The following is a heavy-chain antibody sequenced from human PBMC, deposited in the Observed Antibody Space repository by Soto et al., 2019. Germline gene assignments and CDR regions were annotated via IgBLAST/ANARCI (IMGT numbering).Heavy chain of an antibody. V-gene: IGHV4-61*01. J-gene: IGHJ4*02. CDR3: AIVRYSYGVFDF. CDR1: GGSVSSGCYY. Sequence: QVQLQESGPGLVKPSETLSLTCTVSGGSVSSGCYYWTWIRQSSGKGPEWIGYIYYSGTTSYNPSLKIRVTKSRDTSKILFSLELHSVTTADTAVYYCAIVRYSYGVFDFWGRGTLVTVSS. D-gene: IGHD5-18*01. CDR2: IYYSGTT.